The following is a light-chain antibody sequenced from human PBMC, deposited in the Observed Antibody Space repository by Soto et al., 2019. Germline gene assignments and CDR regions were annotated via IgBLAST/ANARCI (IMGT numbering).Light chain of an antibody. Sequence: QSALTQPRSVSGSPGQSVTISCTGTSSDVGGHSFVSWYQQLPGKAPKLMIYDVTKRPSGVPDRFSGSKSGNTASLTISGLQAEDEADYYCSSHAGTYPGVFGGGTKLTVL. V-gene: IGLV2-11*01. J-gene: IGLJ3*02. CDR3: SSHAGTYPGV. CDR2: DVT. CDR1: SSDVGGHSF.